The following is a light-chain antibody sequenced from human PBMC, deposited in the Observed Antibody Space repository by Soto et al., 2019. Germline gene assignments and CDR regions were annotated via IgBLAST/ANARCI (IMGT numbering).Light chain of an antibody. Sequence: EIVLTQSPVTLSVSPGEGATLSCRSSQSVGSNLAWYQQKPGQTPRLLIYGASTRATGIPARFSGSGSGAEFTLTISSLQSEDFAVYYCQQCNSWPPAYTFGQGTKLEIK. CDR3: QQCNSWPPAYT. J-gene: IGKJ2*01. CDR2: GAS. V-gene: IGKV3-15*01. CDR1: QSVGSN.